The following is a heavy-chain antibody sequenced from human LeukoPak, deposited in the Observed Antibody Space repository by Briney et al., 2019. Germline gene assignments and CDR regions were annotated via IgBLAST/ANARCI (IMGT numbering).Heavy chain of an antibody. D-gene: IGHD4-23*01. CDR2: ISGSGGST. CDR3: ARLRWYPNYYFDY. Sequence: QSGGSLRLSCAASGFTFSSYAMHWVRQAPGKGLEWVSAISGSGGSTYYADSVKGRFTISRDNSKNTLYLQMNSLRAEDTAVYYCARLRWYPNYYFDYWGQGTLVTVSS. J-gene: IGHJ4*02. CDR1: GFTFSSYA. V-gene: IGHV3-23*01.